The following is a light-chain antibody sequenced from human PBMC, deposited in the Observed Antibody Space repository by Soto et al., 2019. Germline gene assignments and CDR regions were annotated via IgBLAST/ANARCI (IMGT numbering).Light chain of an antibody. CDR1: SSDVGTYDF. V-gene: IGLV2-8*01. Sequence: QSALTQPPSASGSPGQSVTISCTGTSSDVGTYDFVSWYQQHPDKAPKLMIYEVTKRPSGVPDRFSGSTSGTSASLAISGLQSEDEADYYCAAFDDRLKGYVFGTGTKLTVL. J-gene: IGLJ1*01. CDR3: AAFDDRLKGYV. CDR2: EVT.